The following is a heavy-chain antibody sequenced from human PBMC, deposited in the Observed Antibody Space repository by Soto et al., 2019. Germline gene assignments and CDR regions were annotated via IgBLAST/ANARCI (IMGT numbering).Heavy chain of an antibody. CDR1: SDSISSSTW. Sequence: QVQLQESGPGLVKPSGTLSLTCAVSSDSISSSTWWSWVRQPPGRGLEWIGEIFHSGSTNYNPSLKSRVTIPLGKSKNQFSLNLTSVTAADTAVYYCASSPGSLAGDYWGQGILVSVTS. V-gene: IGHV4-4*02. D-gene: IGHD2-15*01. J-gene: IGHJ4*02. CDR3: ASSPGSLAGDY. CDR2: IFHSGST.